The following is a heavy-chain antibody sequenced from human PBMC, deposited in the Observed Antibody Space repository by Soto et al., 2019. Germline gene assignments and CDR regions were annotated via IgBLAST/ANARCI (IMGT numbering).Heavy chain of an antibody. CDR3: AKTGPGSSYGYYFDS. Sequence: LRLSCAASGFTFSSYGMSWVRQAPGEGLEWVSGISGSGGSTYYADSVKGRFTISRDNSKNTLYLQMYSLRAEDTTVYYCAKTGPGSSYGYYFDSWGQGTLVTVSS. V-gene: IGHV3-23*01. CDR1: GFTFSSYG. J-gene: IGHJ4*02. CDR2: ISGSGGST. D-gene: IGHD5-18*01.